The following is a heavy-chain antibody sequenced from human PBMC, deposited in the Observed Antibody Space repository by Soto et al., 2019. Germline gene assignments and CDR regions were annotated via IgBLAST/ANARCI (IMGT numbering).Heavy chain of an antibody. D-gene: IGHD6-13*01. J-gene: IGHJ5*02. CDR1: GFTFSSYA. V-gene: IGHV3-23*01. Sequence: PGGSLRLSCAASGFTFSSYAISWVRQAPGKGLEWVSAISGSGGSTYYADSVKGRFTISRDNSKNTLYLQMNSLRAEDTAVYYCARDLNAPGGIAAAPFDPWGQGTLVTVSS. CDR2: ISGSGGST. CDR3: ARDLNAPGGIAAAPFDP.